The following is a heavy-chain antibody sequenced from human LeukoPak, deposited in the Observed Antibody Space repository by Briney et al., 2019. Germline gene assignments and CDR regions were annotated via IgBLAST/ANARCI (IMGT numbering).Heavy chain of an antibody. Sequence: GGSLRLSCAASGFTFSSYAMSWVRQAPGKGLEWVSVISGSGGNTYYADSVKGRFTISRDNSQNTLYLQMNSLRAEDTAVYYCAKAGLQYPLGAFDIWGQGTMVTVSS. V-gene: IGHV3-23*01. CDR1: GFTFSSYA. CDR2: ISGSGGNT. D-gene: IGHD4-4*01. J-gene: IGHJ3*02. CDR3: AKAGLQYPLGAFDI.